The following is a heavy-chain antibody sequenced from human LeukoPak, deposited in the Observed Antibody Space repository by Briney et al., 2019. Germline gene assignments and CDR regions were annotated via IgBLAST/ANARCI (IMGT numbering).Heavy chain of an antibody. Sequence: PGGSLRLSCAASGFTFSSYTMNWVRQAPGKGLEWVSYISTSGNTIYYADSVKGRFTISRDNARNSLYLQMNSLSVEDTAVYYCARGWVASTRSLDYWGQGTLVTVSS. D-gene: IGHD2-2*01. J-gene: IGHJ4*02. V-gene: IGHV3-48*04. CDR1: GFTFSSYT. CDR3: ARGWVASTRSLDY. CDR2: ISTSGNTI.